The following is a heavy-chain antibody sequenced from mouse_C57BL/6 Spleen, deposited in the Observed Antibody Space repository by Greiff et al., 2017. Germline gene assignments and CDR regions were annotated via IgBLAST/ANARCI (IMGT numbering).Heavy chain of an antibody. Sequence: VQLQQSGPVLVKPGPSVKLSCKASGFTFTSYCMHWVKQRPGKGLEWIGHINPFSGDTKYNQKFKDKATLTANKSSSTAYMQLNSLTYEDSAVYYCAGADYYGSGYFDYWGQGTTLTVSS. D-gene: IGHD1-1*01. CDR2: INPFSGDT. V-gene: IGHV1-7*01. CDR3: AGADYYGSGYFDY. CDR1: GFTFTSYC. J-gene: IGHJ2*01.